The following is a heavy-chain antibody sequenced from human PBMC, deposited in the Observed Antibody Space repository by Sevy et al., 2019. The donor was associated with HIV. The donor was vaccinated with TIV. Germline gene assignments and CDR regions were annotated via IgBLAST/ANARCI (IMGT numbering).Heavy chain of an antibody. CDR2: ISGSGGST. CDR1: GFTFSSYA. V-gene: IGHV3-23*01. CDR3: AKGAIGITMIVVVISHLDY. Sequence: GGSLRLSCAASGFTFSSYAMSWVRQAPGKGLEWVSAISGSGGSTYYADSVKGRFTISRDNSKNTLYLQMNSLRAEETAVYYCAKGAIGITMIVVVISHLDYWGQGTLVTVSS. J-gene: IGHJ4*02. D-gene: IGHD3-22*01.